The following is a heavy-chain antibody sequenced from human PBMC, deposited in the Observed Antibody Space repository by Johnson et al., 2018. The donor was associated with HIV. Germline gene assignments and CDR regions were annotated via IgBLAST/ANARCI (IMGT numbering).Heavy chain of an antibody. J-gene: IGHJ3*02. CDR1: GFTFSTNA. D-gene: IGHD2-15*01. CDR3: ARDGTGGYCSGGRCYDAFDI. V-gene: IGHV3-66*01. CDR2: IFSGGDT. Sequence: VQVVESGGSLLQPGGSLRLSCAASGFTFSTNAMSWVRQAPGKGLEWVSVIFSGGDTYYGDSVRGRFSISRDNSKNSLYLQMNSRRAEDTALYYCARDGTGGYCSGGRCYDAFDIWGQGTMVTVSS.